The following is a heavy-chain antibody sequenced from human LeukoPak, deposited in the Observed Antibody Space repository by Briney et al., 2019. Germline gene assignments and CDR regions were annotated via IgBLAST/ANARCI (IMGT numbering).Heavy chain of an antibody. D-gene: IGHD6-19*01. CDR2: IYYSGST. CDR1: GASISSGSYY. CDR3: ARNRGSGWYNPFDY. Sequence: SETLSLTCTVSGASISSGSYYWSWIRQPAGKGLEWIGYIYYSGSTNYNPSLKSRVTISVDTSKNQFSLKLSSVTAADTAVYYCARNRGSGWYNPFDYWGQGTLVTVSS. J-gene: IGHJ4*02. V-gene: IGHV4-61*10.